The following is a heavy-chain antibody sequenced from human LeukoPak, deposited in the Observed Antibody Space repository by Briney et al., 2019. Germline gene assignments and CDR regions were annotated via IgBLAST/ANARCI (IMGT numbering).Heavy chain of an antibody. CDR2: INPSGGSGGST. CDR1: GYTFTSYY. CDR3: ARVREKYAHLHDAFDI. J-gene: IGHJ3*02. D-gene: IGHD2-2*01. Sequence: GASVKVSCKASGYTFTSYYIHLVRQAPGQGLEWMGIINPSGGSGGSTSNAQKFQGRVTMTRDTSTSTVQMELSSLRSEDTAVYFCARVREKYAHLHDAFDIWGQGTMVTVSS. V-gene: IGHV1-46*01.